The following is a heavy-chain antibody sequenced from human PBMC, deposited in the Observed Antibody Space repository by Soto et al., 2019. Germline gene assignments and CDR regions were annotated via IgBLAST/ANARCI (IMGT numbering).Heavy chain of an antibody. CDR3: AKPLRATKAMET. J-gene: IGHJ5*02. CDR2: ISYDGSNK. Sequence: QVQLVESGGGVVQPGRSLRLSCAASGFTFSSFGMHWVRPAPGKGLEWVAVISYDGSNKDYADSVKGRFTISRDNYKNTLYLQMNSLRAEDTAVYYCAKPLRATKAMETWGQGALVTVSS. V-gene: IGHV3-30*18. D-gene: IGHD1-26*01. CDR1: GFTFSSFG.